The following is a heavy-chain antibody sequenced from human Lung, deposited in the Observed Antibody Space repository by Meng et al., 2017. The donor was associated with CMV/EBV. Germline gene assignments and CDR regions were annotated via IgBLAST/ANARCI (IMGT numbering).Heavy chain of an antibody. CDR2: IHSSGST. V-gene: IGHV4-31*03. CDR1: GGSISSGGYY. CDR3: ARASYGSGSPLGESWFDP. Sequence: QVQLQESGPGLVKPSQPLSLTFTVSGGSISSGGYYWSWIRQHPGKGLEWIGYIHSSGSTYYNPSLRSRLTISVDTSKNQFSLKLSSVTAADTAVYYCARASYGSGSPLGESWFDPWGQGTLVTVSS. D-gene: IGHD3-10*01. J-gene: IGHJ5*02.